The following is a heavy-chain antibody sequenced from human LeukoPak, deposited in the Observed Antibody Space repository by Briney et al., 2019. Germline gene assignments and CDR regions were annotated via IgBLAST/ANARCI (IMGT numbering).Heavy chain of an antibody. V-gene: IGHV3-53*01. D-gene: IGHD3-22*01. J-gene: IGHJ4*02. CDR2: IYSGGST. CDR1: GFTVSSNY. Sequence: GGSLRLYCAASGFTVSSNYMSWVRQAPGKGLEWVSVIYSGGSTYYADSVKGRFTISRDNPKNTLYLQMNSLRAEDTAVYYCARDNGYDSSGYYYWGQGTLVTVSS. CDR3: ARDNGYDSSGYYY.